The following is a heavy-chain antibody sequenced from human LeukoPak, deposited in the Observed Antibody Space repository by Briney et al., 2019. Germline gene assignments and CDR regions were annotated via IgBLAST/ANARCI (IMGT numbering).Heavy chain of an antibody. CDR2: IKQDGSEK. J-gene: IGHJ4*02. CDR1: GFSFTTYW. D-gene: IGHD6-13*01. CDR3: ARGGLRIAAAV. V-gene: IGHV3-7*01. Sequence: GGSLRLSCVASGFSFTTYWMGWVRQAPGKGLEWVANIKQDGSEKYYVDSVKGRFTISRDNAKNSLYLQMNSLRAEDTAVYYCARGGLRIAAAVWGQGTLVTVSS.